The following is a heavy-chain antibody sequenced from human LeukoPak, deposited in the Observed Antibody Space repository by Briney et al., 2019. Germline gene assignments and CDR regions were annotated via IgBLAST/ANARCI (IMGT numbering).Heavy chain of an antibody. Sequence: SETLSLTCTVSGGSISSYYWSWMRQPPGKGLEWIGYIYTSGSTNYNPSLKSRVTISVDTSKNQFSLKLSSVTAADTAVYYCARLYSSSSDLYYYYMDVWGKGTTVTVSS. D-gene: IGHD6-6*01. CDR3: ARLYSSSSDLYYYYMDV. CDR1: GGSISSYY. J-gene: IGHJ6*03. CDR2: IYTSGST. V-gene: IGHV4-4*09.